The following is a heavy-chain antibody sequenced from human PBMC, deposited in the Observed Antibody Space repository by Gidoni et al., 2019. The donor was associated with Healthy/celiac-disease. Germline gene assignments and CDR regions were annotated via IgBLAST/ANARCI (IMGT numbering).Heavy chain of an antibody. D-gene: IGHD6-13*01. CDR3: ARESGGYRSWFDP. V-gene: IGHV3-33*01. Sequence: VQLVESGGGVVQPGRSLRLSCEASGFTFSSYGMHWVRQAPGKGLEWVAVIWYDGSNKYYADAEKGRFTISRDNSKNTLYLQMNSLGAEDTAVYYCARESGGYRSWFDPWGQGTLVTVSS. CDR1: GFTFSSYG. CDR2: IWYDGSNK. J-gene: IGHJ5*02.